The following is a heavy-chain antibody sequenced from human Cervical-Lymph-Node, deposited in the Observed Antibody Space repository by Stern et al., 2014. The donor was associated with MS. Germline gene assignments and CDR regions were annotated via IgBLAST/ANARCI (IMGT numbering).Heavy chain of an antibody. CDR2: IWFDGRLD. J-gene: IGHJ4*02. CDR1: GFRFGDHG. CDR3: ARDDHDAIYFDH. V-gene: IGHV3-33*01. D-gene: IGHD1-14*01. Sequence: VQLVESGGGVVQPGRSLRLSCTASGFRFGDHGMHWVRQAPGKGLEWVANIWFDGRLDTYSDSVRRRFTISRDNSDNTLHLQMHSLRVEDTAVYYCARDDHDAIYFDHWGQGALVTVSS.